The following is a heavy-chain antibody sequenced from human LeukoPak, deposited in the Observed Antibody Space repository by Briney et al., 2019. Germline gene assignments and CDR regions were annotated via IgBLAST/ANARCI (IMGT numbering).Heavy chain of an antibody. CDR3: ARDVLTGNDAFDI. CDR1: GFTFSSYG. V-gene: IGHV3-23*01. Sequence: GGSLRLSCAASGFTFSSYGMSWVRQAPGKGLEWVSAISGSGGSTYYADSVKGRFTISRDNAKNSLYLQMNSPRAEDTAVYYCARDVLTGNDAFDIWGQGTMVTVSS. CDR2: ISGSGGST. D-gene: IGHD3-9*01. J-gene: IGHJ3*02.